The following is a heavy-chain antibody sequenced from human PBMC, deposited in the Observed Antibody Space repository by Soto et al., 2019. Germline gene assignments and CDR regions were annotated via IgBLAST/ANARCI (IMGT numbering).Heavy chain of an antibody. CDR2: ISYDGSNK. D-gene: IGHD5-18*01. J-gene: IGHJ4*02. CDR3: ARESVQLWLYFDY. CDR1: GFTFSSYA. Sequence: GGSLRLSCAASGFTFSSYAMHWVRQAPGKGLEWVAVISYDGSNKYYADSVKGRFTISRDNSKNTLYLQMNSLRAEDTAVYYCARESVQLWLYFDYWGQGTLVTVSS. V-gene: IGHV3-30-3*01.